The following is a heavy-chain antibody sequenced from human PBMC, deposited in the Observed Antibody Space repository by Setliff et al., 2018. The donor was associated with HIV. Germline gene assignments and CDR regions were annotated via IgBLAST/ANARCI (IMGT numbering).Heavy chain of an antibody. CDR1: GGSISSDDYY. J-gene: IGHJ4*02. V-gene: IGHV4-30-4*08. CDR3: ARVRRDGNSFDD. CDR2: ITYSGSA. D-gene: IGHD4-4*01. Sequence: PSETLSLTCTVSGGSISSDDYYWNWIRQPPGKGLEWIGYITYSGSAYYNPSLKSRVTISIDTSNNQISLRLSSVTAADTAVYYCARVRRDGNSFDDWGQGTLVTVSS.